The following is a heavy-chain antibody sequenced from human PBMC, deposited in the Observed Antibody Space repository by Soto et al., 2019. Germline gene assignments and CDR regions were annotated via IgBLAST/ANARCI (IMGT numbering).Heavy chain of an antibody. Sequence: QVQLVQSGAEVKKPGASVKVSCKASGYTFTSYYMHWVRQAPGQGLEWMGIINPSGGSTSYAQKFQGRVTMTRDTSTSTVYMELRSLRSEDTAVYYCARAPRSSYGDGRVDYWGQGTLVTVSS. CDR3: ARAPRSSYGDGRVDY. CDR1: GYTFTSYY. CDR2: INPSGGST. D-gene: IGHD4-17*01. J-gene: IGHJ4*02. V-gene: IGHV1-46*01.